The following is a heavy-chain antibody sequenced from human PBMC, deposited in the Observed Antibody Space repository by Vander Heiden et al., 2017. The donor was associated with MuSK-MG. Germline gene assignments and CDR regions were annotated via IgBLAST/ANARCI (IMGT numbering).Heavy chain of an antibody. CDR1: GYTFTSNA. D-gene: IGHD2-21*02. J-gene: IGHJ4*02. CDR2: IIPKSGKT. CDR3: ARDSRGCTGGDCYSPSDY. Sequence: QVQLVQSAAEVKKPGASVKVSCKTSGYTFTSNAIIWLRQAPGQGLEWMGWIIPKSGKTKYAQNFQGRVTMTTDTSTTTAYMELRSLRSDDTALYYCARDSRGCTGGDCYSPSDYWGRGTRVTVSS. V-gene: IGHV1-18*04.